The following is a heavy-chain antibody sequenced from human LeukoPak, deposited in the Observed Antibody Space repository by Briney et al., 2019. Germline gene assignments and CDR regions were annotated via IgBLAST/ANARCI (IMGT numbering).Heavy chain of an antibody. CDR1: GFTFSSYW. Sequence: PGGSLRLSCAASGFTFSSYWMSWVRLAPGKGLEWVANIKQDGSEKYYVDSVKGRFTISRDNAKNSLYLQMNSLRAEDTAVYYCAGDQRYCSSSSCPWEPFDYWGQGTLVTVSS. D-gene: IGHD2-2*01. CDR3: AGDQRYCSSSSCPWEPFDY. CDR2: IKQDGSEK. V-gene: IGHV3-7*05. J-gene: IGHJ4*02.